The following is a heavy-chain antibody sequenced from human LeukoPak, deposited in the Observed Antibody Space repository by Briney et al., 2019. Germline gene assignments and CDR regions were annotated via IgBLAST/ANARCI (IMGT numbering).Heavy chain of an antibody. D-gene: IGHD2-15*01. CDR3: ARDRGGSYSAIDY. Sequence: PGGSLRLSCAASGFTFSSYEMNWVRQAPGKGLEWVSYIATSGRTIYYADSVKGRFTISRDNAEKSLYLQMNSLRAEDTAVYYCARDRGGSYSAIDYWGQGTLATVSS. CDR1: GFTFSSYE. V-gene: IGHV3-48*03. CDR2: IATSGRTI. J-gene: IGHJ4*02.